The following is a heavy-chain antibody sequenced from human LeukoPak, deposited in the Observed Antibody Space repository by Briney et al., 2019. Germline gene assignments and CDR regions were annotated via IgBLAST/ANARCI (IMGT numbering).Heavy chain of an antibody. CDR3: AREGYDFWSGPSRYFDY. CDR1: GFTFSSYS. V-gene: IGHV3-21*01. J-gene: IGHJ4*02. D-gene: IGHD3-3*01. Sequence: GGSLRLSCAASGFTFSSYSMNWARQAPGKGLEWVSSISSSSYIYYADSVKGRFTISRDNAKNSLYLQMNSLRAEDTAVYYCAREGYDFWSGPSRYFDYWGQGTLVTVSS. CDR2: ISSSSYI.